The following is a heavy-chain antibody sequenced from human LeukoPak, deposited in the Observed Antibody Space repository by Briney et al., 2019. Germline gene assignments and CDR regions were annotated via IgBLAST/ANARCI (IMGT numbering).Heavy chain of an antibody. CDR1: GGSFSGYY. CDR3: ARDPSSGWYGSRFDP. V-gene: IGHV4-34*01. J-gene: IGHJ5*02. CDR2: INHSGST. D-gene: IGHD6-19*01. Sequence: SETLSLTCAVYGGSFSGYYWSWIRQPPGKGLEWIGEINHSGSTNYNPSLKSRVTISVDTSKNQFSLKLSSVTAADTAVYYCARDPSSGWYGSRFDPWGQGTLVTVSS.